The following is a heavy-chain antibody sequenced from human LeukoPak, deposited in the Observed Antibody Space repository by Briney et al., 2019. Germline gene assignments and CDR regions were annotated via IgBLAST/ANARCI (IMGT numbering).Heavy chain of an antibody. J-gene: IGHJ6*03. CDR3: ARDADYYGSGTYSNYMDV. D-gene: IGHD3-10*01. V-gene: IGHV3-21*01. CDR1: GFTFSSYS. CDR2: ISSSSSYI. Sequence: PGGSLRLSCAASGFTFSSYSMTWVRQAPGKGLEWVSSISSSSSYIYYADSVKGRFTVSRDNAKNSLYLQMNSLRAEDTAVYYCARDADYYGSGTYSNYMDVWGKGTTVTVSS.